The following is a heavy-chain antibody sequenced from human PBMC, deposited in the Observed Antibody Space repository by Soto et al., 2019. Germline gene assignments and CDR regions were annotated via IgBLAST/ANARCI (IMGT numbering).Heavy chain of an antibody. CDR2: IDPSDSYT. D-gene: IGHD3-22*01. Sequence: GESLKISCKVSGYSITSYWISWVRQMPGKGLECMGRIDPSDSYTNYSPSFQGHVTISADKSISTAYLQWSSLKASDTAMYYCARRDPITMIVVVTKDDAFDIWGQGTMVTVSS. V-gene: IGHV5-10-1*01. CDR1: GYSITSYW. J-gene: IGHJ3*02. CDR3: ARRDPITMIVVVTKDDAFDI.